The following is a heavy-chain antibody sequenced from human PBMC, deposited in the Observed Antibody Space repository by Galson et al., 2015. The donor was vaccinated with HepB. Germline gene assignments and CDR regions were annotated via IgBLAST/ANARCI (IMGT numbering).Heavy chain of an antibody. CDR2: IWYDGSNK. CDR3: ARGGVVTPGGHNYYYYYMDV. Sequence: SLRLSCAASGFTFSSYGMHWVRQAPGKGLEWVAVIWYDGSNKYYADSVKGRFTISRDNSKNTLYLQMNSLRAEDTAVYYCARGGVVTPGGHNYYYYYMDVWGKGTTVTVSS. D-gene: IGHD4-23*01. J-gene: IGHJ6*03. CDR1: GFTFSSYG. V-gene: IGHV3-33*01.